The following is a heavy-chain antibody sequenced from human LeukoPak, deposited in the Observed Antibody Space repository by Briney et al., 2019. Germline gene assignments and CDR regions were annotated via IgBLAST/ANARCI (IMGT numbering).Heavy chain of an antibody. CDR2: IYHSGST. J-gene: IGHJ4*02. CDR1: GGSISSDSYY. D-gene: IGHD6-13*01. Sequence: SETLSLTCTVSGGSISSDSYYWGWIRQSPGRGLEWIGNIYHSGSTYYNPSLKSRVTISVDRSKNQFSLKLSSVTAADTAVYYCARVASIAAAGTLDYWGQGTLVTVSS. CDR3: ARVASIAAAGTLDY. V-gene: IGHV4-39*07.